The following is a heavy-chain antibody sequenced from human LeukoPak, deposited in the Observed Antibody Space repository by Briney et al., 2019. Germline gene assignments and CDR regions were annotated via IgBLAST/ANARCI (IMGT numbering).Heavy chain of an antibody. Sequence: GGSLRLSCVASGFTFSNYVMSWVRQASGKGLEWVSGISGNGGSTYNADSVKGRFTISRDNSKNTLYLQMNSLRAEDTAVYYCAKGMRQFDYWGQGTLVTVSS. CDR3: AKGMRQFDY. J-gene: IGHJ4*02. V-gene: IGHV3-23*01. CDR1: GFTFSNYV. CDR2: ISGNGGST.